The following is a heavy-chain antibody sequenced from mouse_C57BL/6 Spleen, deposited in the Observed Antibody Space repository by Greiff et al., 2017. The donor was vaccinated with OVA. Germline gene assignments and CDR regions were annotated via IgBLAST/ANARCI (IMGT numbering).Heavy chain of an antibody. V-gene: IGHV5-4*01. J-gene: IGHJ2*01. CDR2: ISDGGSYT. Sequence: EVKLVESGGGLVKPGGSLKLSCAASGFTFSSYAMSWVRPTPDKRLEWVATISDGGSYTYYPDNVKGRFTISRDNAKNNLYLQMSHLKSEDTAMYYCARDPGLDDGYYHYWGQGTTLTVSS. D-gene: IGHD2-3*01. CDR1: GFTFSSYA. CDR3: ARDPGLDDGYYHY.